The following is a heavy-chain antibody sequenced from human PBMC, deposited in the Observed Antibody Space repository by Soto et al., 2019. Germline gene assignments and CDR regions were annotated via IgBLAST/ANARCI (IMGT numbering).Heavy chain of an antibody. Sequence: QVQLQESGPGLVEPSETLSLTCTVSGGSLNNYFWTWIRQPPGKGLEWLAYRRYSGKTGYNPSLKGRASISLDRSRNQFFLKVTSVTAADTAMYYCARFQYPVVTPFDMWGQGTMLIVSS. CDR1: GGSLNNYF. J-gene: IGHJ3*02. D-gene: IGHD2-21*02. CDR2: RRYSGKT. CDR3: ARFQYPVVTPFDM. V-gene: IGHV4-59*01.